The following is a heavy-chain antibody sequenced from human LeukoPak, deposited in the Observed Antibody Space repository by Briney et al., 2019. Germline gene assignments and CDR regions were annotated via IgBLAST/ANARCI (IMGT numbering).Heavy chain of an antibody. D-gene: IGHD1-26*01. CDR1: GFTFTNYA. Sequence: GRSLRLSCAASGFTFTNYAMTWVRQAPGKGLEWVSSISASGVMTYYADSVKGRFTVSRDTSKNSLYLQMSSLTAADTAVHYCAKDRSIGTYYTFDHWGQGTLVTVSS. J-gene: IGHJ4*02. CDR3: AKDRSIGTYYTFDH. CDR2: ISASGVMT. V-gene: IGHV3-23*01.